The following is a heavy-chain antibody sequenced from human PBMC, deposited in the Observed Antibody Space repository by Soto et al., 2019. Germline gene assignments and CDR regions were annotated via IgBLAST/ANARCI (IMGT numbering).Heavy chain of an antibody. CDR1: GFSFSKYA. J-gene: IGHJ4*02. V-gene: IGHV3-23*01. CDR2: ITGSGGTI. CDR3: AKDAVPGDGLWLVAD. Sequence: DVQLLESGGGLVQPGGSLRLSCAASGFSFSKYAMIWVLQAPGKGQEWVSGITGSGGTIEYAASVKGRFTISRDNSKNKVDLQMNSLRAEDTAMYYCAKDAVPGDGLWLVADWGQGTLVTVS. D-gene: IGHD2-21*02.